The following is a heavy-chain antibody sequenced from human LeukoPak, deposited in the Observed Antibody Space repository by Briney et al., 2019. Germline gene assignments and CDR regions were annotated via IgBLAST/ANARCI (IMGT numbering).Heavy chain of an antibody. CDR1: GGTFSSYA. CDR3: AVRGIVVVTANFDY. D-gene: IGHD2-21*02. Sequence: SVKVSCKASGGTFSSYAISWVRQAPGQGLEWMGGIIPIFGTANYAQKFQGRVTITADESTSTAYMELSSLRSEDTAVYYCAVRGIVVVTANFDYWGQGTLVTVSS. V-gene: IGHV1-69*13. J-gene: IGHJ4*02. CDR2: IIPIFGTA.